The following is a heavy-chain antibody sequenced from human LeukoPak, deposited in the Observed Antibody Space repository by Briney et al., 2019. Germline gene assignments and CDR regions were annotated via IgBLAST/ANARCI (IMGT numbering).Heavy chain of an antibody. Sequence: ASVKVSCKASGYTSIDYYMHWVRKAPGQGLEWMGWINPNSGGTNYAQKFQGRVTMTRDTSISTAYMELSRLRSDDTAVYYCAKSWAGTTYYYYYMNVWGKGTTVTISS. J-gene: IGHJ6*03. CDR2: INPNSGGT. CDR3: AKSWAGTTYYYYYMNV. V-gene: IGHV1-2*02. D-gene: IGHD1/OR15-1a*01. CDR1: GYTSIDYY.